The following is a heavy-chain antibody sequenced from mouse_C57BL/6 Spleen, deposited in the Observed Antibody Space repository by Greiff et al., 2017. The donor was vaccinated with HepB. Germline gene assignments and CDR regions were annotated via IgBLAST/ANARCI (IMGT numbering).Heavy chain of an antibody. V-gene: IGHV3-6*01. CDR3: ARAYYSNYGFAY. J-gene: IGHJ3*01. CDR1: GYSITSGYY. Sequence: EVQRVESGPGLVKPSQSLSLSCSVTGYSITSGYYWYWIRQFPGNQLEWIGNISYDGSNNYNPSLKNRISITRDTSRNPFLLKLNSVTTEDAATYCCARAYYSNYGFAYWGQGTLVTVSA. D-gene: IGHD2-5*01. CDR2: ISYDGSN.